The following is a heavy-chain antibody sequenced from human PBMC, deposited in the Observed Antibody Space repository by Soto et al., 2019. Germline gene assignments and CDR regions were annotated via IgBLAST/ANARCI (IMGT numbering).Heavy chain of an antibody. CDR3: AKDKAYSSGWEGFVVEY. CDR2: ISYDGSNK. CDR1: GFTFSSYG. V-gene: IGHV3-30*18. J-gene: IGHJ4*02. Sequence: PGGSLRLSCGASGFTFSSYGMHWVRQAPGKGLEWVAVISYDGSNKYYADSVKGRFTISRDNSKNTLYLQMNSLRAEDTAVYYCAKDKAYSSGWEGFVVEYWGQGTLVTVSS. D-gene: IGHD6-19*01.